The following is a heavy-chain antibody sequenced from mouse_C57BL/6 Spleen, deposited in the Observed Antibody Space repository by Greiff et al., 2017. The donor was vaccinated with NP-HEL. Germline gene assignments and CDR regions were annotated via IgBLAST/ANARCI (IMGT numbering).Heavy chain of an antibody. CDR1: GYTFTDYE. V-gene: IGHV1-15*01. CDR2: IDPETGGT. CDR3: TRWGWDEAY. D-gene: IGHD4-1*01. Sequence: VKLMESGAELVRPGASVTLSCKASGYTFTDYEMHWVKQTPVHGLEWIGAIDPETGGTAYNQKFKGKAILTADKSSSTAYMELRSLTSEDSAVYYCTRWGWDEAYWGQGTLVTVSA. J-gene: IGHJ3*01.